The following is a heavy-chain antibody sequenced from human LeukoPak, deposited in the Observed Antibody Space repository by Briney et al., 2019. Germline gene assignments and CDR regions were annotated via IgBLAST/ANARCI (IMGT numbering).Heavy chain of an antibody. CDR1: GGSISSSGYY. V-gene: IGHV4-39*01. CDR2: IYYSGST. CDR3: ARHEYSGSYYGLSCFDP. Sequence: SETLSLTCTVSGGSISSSGYYWGWIRQPPGKGLEWIASIYYSGSTYYNPSLKSRVTISVDTSKNQLSLKLSSLTAADTAVYYCARHEYSGSYYGLSCFDPWGQGTLVTVSS. D-gene: IGHD1-26*01. J-gene: IGHJ5*02.